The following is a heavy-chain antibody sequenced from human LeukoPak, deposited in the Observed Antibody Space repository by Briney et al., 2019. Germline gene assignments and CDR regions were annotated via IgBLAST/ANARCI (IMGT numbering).Heavy chain of an antibody. CDR1: GYSISGAYY. J-gene: IGHJ4*02. V-gene: IGHV4-38-2*02. D-gene: IGHD3-10*01. Sequence: PSETLSLTCTVSGYSISGAYYWGWIRQPPGKGLEWIGSIYHSGSTYYNPSLKSRVTISVDTSKNQFSLKLNSVTAADTAVYYCARAPYGSGSYLDYWGQGTLVTVSS. CDR2: IYHSGST. CDR3: ARAPYGSGSYLDY.